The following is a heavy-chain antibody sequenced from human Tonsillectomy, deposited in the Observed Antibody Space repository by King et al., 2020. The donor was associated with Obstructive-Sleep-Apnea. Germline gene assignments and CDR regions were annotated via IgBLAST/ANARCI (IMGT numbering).Heavy chain of an antibody. CDR2: IYPGDSDT. CDR3: ARSIAVAGTDIDYYYGMDV. J-gene: IGHJ6*02. CDR1: GYSFTSYW. V-gene: IGHV5-51*01. D-gene: IGHD6-19*01. Sequence: QLVQSGAEVKKPGESLKISCKGSGYSFTSYWIGWVRQMPGKGLEWMGIIYPGDSDTRYSPSFQGQVTISADKSISTAYLQWGSLKASDTAMYYCARSIAVAGTDIDYYYGMDVWGQGTTVTVSS.